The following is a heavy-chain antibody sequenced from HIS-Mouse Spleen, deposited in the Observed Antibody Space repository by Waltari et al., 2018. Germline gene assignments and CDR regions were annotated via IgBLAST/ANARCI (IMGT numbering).Heavy chain of an antibody. V-gene: IGHV4-59*01. J-gene: IGHJ2*01. CDR3: ARASRDLLLPRYFDL. CDR1: GGSLSSYY. CDR2: YYSGST. Sequence: QVQLQESGPGLVKPSETLSLTCTVAGGSLSSYYCIWFRQPPGKGLEWIGYYSGSTNYNPSLKSRVTISVDTSKNQFSLKLSSVTAADTAVYYCARASRDLLLPRYFDLWGRGTLVTVSS.